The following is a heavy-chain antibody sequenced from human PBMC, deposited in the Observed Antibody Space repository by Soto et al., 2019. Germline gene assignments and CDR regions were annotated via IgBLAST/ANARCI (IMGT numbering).Heavy chain of an antibody. Sequence: SETLSLTCAVYGGSFSGYYWSWIRQPPGKGLEWIGEINHSGSTNYNPSLKSRVTISVDTSKNQFSLKLSSVTAADTAVYYCARGHGSSWHLYYYGMDVWGQGTTVTVSS. V-gene: IGHV4-34*01. J-gene: IGHJ6*02. CDR2: INHSGST. D-gene: IGHD6-13*01. CDR3: ARGHGSSWHLYYYGMDV. CDR1: GGSFSGYY.